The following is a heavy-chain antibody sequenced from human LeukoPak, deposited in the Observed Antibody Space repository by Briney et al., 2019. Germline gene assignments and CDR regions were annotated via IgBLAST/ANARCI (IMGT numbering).Heavy chain of an antibody. V-gene: IGHV3-23*01. Sequence: GGSLRLSGAASGFTFSSYAMSWIRQAPGKGLEWVSAISGSGGSTYYADSVKGRFTISRDNAKNSLYLQMNSLRAEDTAVYYCARDRVAATRYGMDVWGQGTTVTVSS. CDR2: ISGSGGST. CDR3: ARDRVAATRYGMDV. J-gene: IGHJ6*02. CDR1: GFTFSSYA. D-gene: IGHD2-15*01.